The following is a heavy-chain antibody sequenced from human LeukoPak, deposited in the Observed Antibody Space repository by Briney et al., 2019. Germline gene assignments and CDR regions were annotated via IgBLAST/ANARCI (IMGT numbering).Heavy chain of an antibody. CDR2: ISYDGSNK. D-gene: IGHD3-3*01. CDR1: GFTFSSYA. CDR3: ARGGDFWSGPEVD. V-gene: IGHV3-30-3*01. J-gene: IGHJ4*02. Sequence: GGSLRLSCAASGFTFSSYAMHWVRQAPGKGLEWVAVISYDGSNKYYADSVKGRFTISRDNSKNTLYLQMNSLRAEDTAVYYCARGGDFWSGPEVDWGQGTLVTVSS.